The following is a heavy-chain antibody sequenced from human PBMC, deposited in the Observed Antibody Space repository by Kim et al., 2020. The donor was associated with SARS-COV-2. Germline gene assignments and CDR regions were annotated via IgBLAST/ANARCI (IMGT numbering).Heavy chain of an antibody. Sequence: KNSQKFQGRVTITRDTSASTAYMELSSLRSEDTAVYYCAGGVVGATSFDYWGQGTLVTVSS. D-gene: IGHD1-26*01. J-gene: IGHJ4*02. CDR3: AGGVVGATSFDY. V-gene: IGHV1-3*01.